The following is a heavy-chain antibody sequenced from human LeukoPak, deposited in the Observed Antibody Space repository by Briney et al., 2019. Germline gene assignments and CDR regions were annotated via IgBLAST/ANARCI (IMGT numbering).Heavy chain of an antibody. Sequence: GGSLRLSCVGSGFTFSNYAMTWVRQGPGKGLEWVSTISSSGDGTFYADSVKGRFTVSRDNSKNTLYLQMNSLRAEDTAVYYCAKAPPYKHYFDCWGQGTLVTVSS. V-gene: IGHV3-23*01. CDR2: ISSSGDGT. J-gene: IGHJ4*02. CDR1: GFTFSNYA. D-gene: IGHD1-1*01. CDR3: AKAPPYKHYFDC.